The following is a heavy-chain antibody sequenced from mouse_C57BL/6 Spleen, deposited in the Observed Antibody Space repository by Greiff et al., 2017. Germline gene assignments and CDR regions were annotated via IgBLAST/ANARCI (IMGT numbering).Heavy chain of an antibody. CDR1: GYSITSGYD. J-gene: IGHJ3*01. CDR3: ARSYYSNYQGTWFAY. Sequence: EVKVEESGPGMVKPSQSLSLTCTVTGYSITSGYDWHWIRHFPGNKLEWMGYISYSGSTNYNPSLKSRISITHDTSKNHFFLKLNSVTTEDTATYYCARSYYSNYQGTWFAYWGQGTLVTVSA. CDR2: ISYSGST. D-gene: IGHD2-5*01. V-gene: IGHV3-1*01.